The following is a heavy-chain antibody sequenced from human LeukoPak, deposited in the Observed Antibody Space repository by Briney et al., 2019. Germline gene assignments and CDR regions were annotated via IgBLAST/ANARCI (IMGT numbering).Heavy chain of an antibody. CDR1: GGTFSSYA. CDR3: ATGLNLVPAAPGDY. Sequence: SVKVSCKASGGTFSSYAISWVRQAPGQGLEWMGRIIPIFGIANYAQKFQGRVTITADKSTSTAYMELSSLRSEDTAVYYCATGLNLVPAAPGDYWGQGTLVTVSS. V-gene: IGHV1-69*04. CDR2: IIPIFGIA. D-gene: IGHD2-2*01. J-gene: IGHJ4*02.